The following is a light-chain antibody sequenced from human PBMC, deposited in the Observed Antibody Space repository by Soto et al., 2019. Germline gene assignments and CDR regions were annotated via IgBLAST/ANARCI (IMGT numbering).Light chain of an antibody. V-gene: IGKV1-12*01. CDR1: QGISSW. Sequence: DIQMTQHPSSVSASVREIVTLTCRASQGISSWLAWYQQKPGKAPNLLIFAASRLQSWVPSRLSGSGSGTDFALTITRLEAADFAVYYCQQYSRSPWTFGQGTKVDI. CDR3: QQYSRSPWT. J-gene: IGKJ1*01. CDR2: AAS.